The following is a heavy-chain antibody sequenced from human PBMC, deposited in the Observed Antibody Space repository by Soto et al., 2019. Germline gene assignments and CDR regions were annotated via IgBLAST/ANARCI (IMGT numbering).Heavy chain of an antibody. D-gene: IGHD4-17*01. CDR1: GYTFTSYG. CDR3: ASIYYGHYGDDRFYNWFDP. J-gene: IGHJ5*02. V-gene: IGHV1-18*04. CDR2: ISAYNGNT. Sequence: QVQLVQSGAEVKKPGASVKVSCKASGYTFTSYGISWVRQAPGQGLEWMGWISAYNGNTNYAQKLQGRVTMTTDTSTNTAYMELRSLRSDDTAVYYCASIYYGHYGDDRFYNWFDPWGQGTLVTVSS.